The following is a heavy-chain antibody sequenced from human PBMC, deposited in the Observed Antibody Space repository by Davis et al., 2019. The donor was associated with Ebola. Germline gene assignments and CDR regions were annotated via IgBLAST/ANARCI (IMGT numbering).Heavy chain of an antibody. D-gene: IGHD3-10*01. CDR2: IKQGGSEK. J-gene: IGHJ6*02. V-gene: IGHV3-7*03. CDR3: ARVGDGSGSARGYYGMDV. CDR1: GFTFSSYW. Sequence: GESLKISCAASGFTFSSYWMSWVRQAPGKGLEWVANIKQGGSEKYYVDSVKGRFTISRDNAKNSLYLQLNSLRAEDTAVYDCARVGDGSGSARGYYGMDVWGQGTTVTVSS.